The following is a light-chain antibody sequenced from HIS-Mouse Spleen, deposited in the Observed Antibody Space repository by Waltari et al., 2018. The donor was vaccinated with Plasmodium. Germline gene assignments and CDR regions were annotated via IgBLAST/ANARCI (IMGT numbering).Light chain of an antibody. Sequence: SYELTQPPSVSVSPGQTASITCSGVALPKKYAYWYQQKSGQDPGLVIYADSKRPSGIPERFSGSSSGTMATLTISGAQVEDEADYYCYSTDSSGNHSVFGGGTKLTVL. CDR3: YSTDSSGNHSV. CDR1: ALPKKY. J-gene: IGLJ3*02. V-gene: IGLV3-10*01. CDR2: ADS.